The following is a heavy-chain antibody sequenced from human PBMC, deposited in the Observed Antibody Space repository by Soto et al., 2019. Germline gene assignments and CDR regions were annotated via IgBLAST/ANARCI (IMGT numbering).Heavy chain of an antibody. V-gene: IGHV3-30*14. CDR3: ARAHQGGFFDY. J-gene: IGHJ4*02. CDR2: ISYDGSNK. Sequence: QVQLVESGGGVVQPGRSLRLSCAASGFTFSSYAMHWVRQAPGKGLEWVAVISYDGSNKYYADSVKGRFTISRDNSKNTLYLQMNSLRAEDTDVYSCARAHQGGFFDYWGQGTLVTVSS. D-gene: IGHD3-16*01. CDR1: GFTFSSYA.